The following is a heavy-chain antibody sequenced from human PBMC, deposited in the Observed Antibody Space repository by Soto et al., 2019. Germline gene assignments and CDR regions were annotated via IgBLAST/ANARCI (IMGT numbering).Heavy chain of an antibody. D-gene: IGHD4-17*01. CDR3: ARVFPPTHLRSKPTVTTLYYYYGMDV. J-gene: IGHJ6*02. CDR1: GGSISSGGYY. V-gene: IGHV4-31*03. Sequence: SETLSLTCTVSGGSISSGGYYWSWIRQHPGKGLEWIGYIYYSGSTYYNPSLKSRVTISVDTSKNQFSLKLSSVTAADTAVYYCARVFPPTHLRSKPTVTTLYYYYGMDVWGQGTTVTVSS. CDR2: IYYSGST.